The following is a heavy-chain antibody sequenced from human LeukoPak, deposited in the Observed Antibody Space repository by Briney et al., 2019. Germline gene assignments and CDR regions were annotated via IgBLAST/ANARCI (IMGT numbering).Heavy chain of an antibody. CDR3: ASVAGGQSGYYH. D-gene: IGHD5-12*01. J-gene: IGHJ5*02. CDR1: GFTFSTYW. Sequence: GSLRLSCATSGFTFSTYWMYWVRQAPGKGLVWVSRINTDGGTTYADSVKGRFTISRDNAKNTLYLQMNSLRVEDTAVYYCASVAGGQSGYYHWGQGTLVTVSS. V-gene: IGHV3-74*03. CDR2: INTDGGT.